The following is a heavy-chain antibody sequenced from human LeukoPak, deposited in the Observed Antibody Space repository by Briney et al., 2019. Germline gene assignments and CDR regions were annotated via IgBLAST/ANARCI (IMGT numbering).Heavy chain of an antibody. CDR1: GFAVSTNY. Sequence: GGSLRLSCAGSGFAVSTNYLSWVRQAPGKGLEWVSVIYSDGSTYYTDSVKGRFTISRDNSKNTLYLQMNSLRPEDTAVYYCARDQRSESYYPWGWFDPWGQGTLVTXS. V-gene: IGHV3-66*02. D-gene: IGHD1-26*01. CDR2: IYSDGST. CDR3: ARDQRSESYYPWGWFDP. J-gene: IGHJ5*02.